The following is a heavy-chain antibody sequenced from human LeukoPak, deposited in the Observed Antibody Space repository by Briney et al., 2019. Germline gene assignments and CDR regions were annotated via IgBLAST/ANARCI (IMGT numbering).Heavy chain of an antibody. D-gene: IGHD3-22*01. CDR2: INGGSGNT. V-gene: IGHV1-3*01. CDR1: GYTFTDYT. CDR3: ANPRYDSSGYYYVD. J-gene: IGHJ4*02. Sequence: ASVKVSCKASGYTFTDYTMHWLRQAPGQRLDWMGWINGGSGNTKYSPEFQGRVTITRDTSASTAYMELSSLRSEDTAVYYCANPRYDSSGYYYVDWGQGTLVTVSP.